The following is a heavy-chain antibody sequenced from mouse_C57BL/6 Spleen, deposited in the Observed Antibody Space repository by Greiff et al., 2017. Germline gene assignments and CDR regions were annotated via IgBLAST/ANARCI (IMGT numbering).Heavy chain of an antibody. D-gene: IGHD1-1*01. CDR3: ARDNGSSSWFAY. V-gene: IGHV1-81*01. Sequence: QVQLQQPGAELARPGASVKLSCKASGYTFTSYGISWVKQRTGQGLEWIGEIYPTSGNTYYNEKFKGKATLTVDKSSSTAYMELRSLTSEDSAVYFCARDNGSSSWFAYWGQGTRVTVSA. J-gene: IGHJ3*01. CDR1: GYTFTSYG. CDR2: IYPTSGNT.